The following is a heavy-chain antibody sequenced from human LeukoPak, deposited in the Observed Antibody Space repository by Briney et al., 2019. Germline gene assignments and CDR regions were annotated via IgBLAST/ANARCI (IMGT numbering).Heavy chain of an antibody. CDR2: ISWNSGSI. CDR1: GFTFDDYA. J-gene: IGHJ6*02. V-gene: IGHV3-9*01. CDR3: AKEGARRGDDFWSRTGGMDV. D-gene: IGHD3-3*01. Sequence: GRSLRLSCAASGFTFDDYAMHWVRQAPGKGLEWVSGISWNSGSIGYADSVKGRFTISRDNAKNSLYLQMNSLRAEDTALYYCAKEGARRGDDFWSRTGGMDVWGQGTTVTVSS.